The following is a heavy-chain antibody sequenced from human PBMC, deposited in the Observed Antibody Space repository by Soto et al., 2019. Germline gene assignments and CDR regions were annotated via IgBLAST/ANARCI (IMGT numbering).Heavy chain of an antibody. D-gene: IGHD3-10*01. CDR2: INPNSGGT. V-gene: IGHV1-2*04. CDR3: ARTGSLRGSGSYQYSYWFDP. J-gene: IGHJ5*02. Sequence: GASVKVSCKASGYTFTGYYMHWVRQAPGQGLEWMGWINPNSGGTNYAQKFQGWVTMTRDTSISTAYMELSRLRSDDTAVYYCARTGSLRGSGSYQYSYWFDPWGQGTLVTVSS. CDR1: GYTFTGYY.